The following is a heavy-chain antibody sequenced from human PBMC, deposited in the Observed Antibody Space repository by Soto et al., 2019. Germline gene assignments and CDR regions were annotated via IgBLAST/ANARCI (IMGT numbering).Heavy chain of an antibody. CDR3: AKDRGSGGSYYYYGMDV. V-gene: IGHV3-9*01. J-gene: IGHJ6*02. D-gene: IGHD3-10*01. Sequence: DVQLVESGGGLVQPGRSLRLSCAASGFTFDDYAMHWVRQAPGKGLEWVSGISWNSGSIGYADSVKGRFTISRDNAKNSLYLQMNSLRAEDTALYYCAKDRGSGGSYYYYGMDVWGQGTTVTVSS. CDR2: ISWNSGSI. CDR1: GFTFDDYA.